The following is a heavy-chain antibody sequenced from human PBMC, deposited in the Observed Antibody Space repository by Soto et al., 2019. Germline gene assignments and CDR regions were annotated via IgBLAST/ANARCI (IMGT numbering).Heavy chain of an antibody. V-gene: IGHV1-18*01. CDR3: AREPPYGGHFDY. CDR1: GYTFTSYG. J-gene: IGHJ4*02. D-gene: IGHD4-17*01. CDR2: ISAYNGNT. Sequence: QSGAEVKKPGASVKVSCKASGYTFTSYGISWVRQAPGQGLEWMGWISAYNGNTNYAQKRKGRATMTTDTSTSTAYMELRSLRSDDTAVYYCAREPPYGGHFDYWGQGTLVTVSS.